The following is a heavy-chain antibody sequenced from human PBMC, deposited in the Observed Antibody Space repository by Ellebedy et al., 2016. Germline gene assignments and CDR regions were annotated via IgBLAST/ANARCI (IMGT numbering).Heavy chain of an antibody. CDR1: GFTFSSYS. D-gene: IGHD2-21*01. V-gene: IGHV3-48*02. CDR2: ISSTTDI. J-gene: IGHJ4*02. CDR3: ARDRDWAFDY. Sequence: GGSLRLSCVASGFTFSSYSMNWVRQAPGEGLEWIAYISSTTDIYYGESVKGRFTISRDNAKNSVYLQRNSLRYDDTAVYYCARDRDWAFDYWGQGTLVTVSS.